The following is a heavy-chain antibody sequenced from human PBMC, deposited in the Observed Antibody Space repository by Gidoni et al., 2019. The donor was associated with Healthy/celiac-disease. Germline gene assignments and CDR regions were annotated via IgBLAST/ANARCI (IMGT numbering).Heavy chain of an antibody. J-gene: IGHJ6*02. Sequence: QVQLVESGGGVVQPGRSLRLSCAASGFTFSRYAMHWVRQAPGKGLEWVAVISYDGSNKYYADSVKGRFTISRDNSKNTLYLQMNSLRAEDTAVYYCARATGAYYYYGMDVWGQGTTVTVSS. CDR1: GFTFSRYA. D-gene: IGHD3-10*01. V-gene: IGHV3-30-3*01. CDR2: ISYDGSNK. CDR3: ARATGAYYYYGMDV.